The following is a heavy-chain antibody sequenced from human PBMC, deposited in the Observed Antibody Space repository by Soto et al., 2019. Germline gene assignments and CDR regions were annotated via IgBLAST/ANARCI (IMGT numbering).Heavy chain of an antibody. Sequence: VASVKVSCKASGGTFSSYAISWVRQAPGQGLEWMGGIIPIFGTANYAQKFQGRVTITADKSTSTAYMELSSLRSEDTAVYYCARADCSGGSCYSYYGMDVWGQGTTVTVSS. V-gene: IGHV1-69*06. J-gene: IGHJ6*02. CDR3: ARADCSGGSCYSYYGMDV. CDR2: IIPIFGTA. D-gene: IGHD2-15*01. CDR1: GGTFSSYA.